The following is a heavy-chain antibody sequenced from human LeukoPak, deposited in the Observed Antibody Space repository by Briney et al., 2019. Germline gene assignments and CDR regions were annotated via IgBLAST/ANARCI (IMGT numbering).Heavy chain of an antibody. CDR2: ISSSSSYI. Sequence: GGSLRLSCAASGFTFSSYSMNWVRQAPGKGLEWVSSISSSSSYIYYADSVKGRFTISRDNAKNSLYLQMNSLRAEDTAVYYCARVPVVPAANYYYMDVWGKGTTVTISS. J-gene: IGHJ6*03. CDR1: GFTFSSYS. V-gene: IGHV3-21*01. CDR3: ARVPVVPAANYYYMDV. D-gene: IGHD2-2*01.